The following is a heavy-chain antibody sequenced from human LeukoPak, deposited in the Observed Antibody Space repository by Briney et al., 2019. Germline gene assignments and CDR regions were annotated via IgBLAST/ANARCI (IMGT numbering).Heavy chain of an antibody. J-gene: IGHJ4*02. Sequence: GGSLRLSCAASGFTFSIYAMAWVRQAPGKGLEWVSTAGGNGGSTDYAASVKGRFTNSRDSSRNTLHLQINSLRADDTAVYFCARGAHYTRSGCDFDYRGQGTLVTVSS. CDR3: ARGAHYTRSGCDFDY. CDR1: GFTFSIYA. CDR2: AGGNGGST. V-gene: IGHV3-23*01. D-gene: IGHD2-15*01.